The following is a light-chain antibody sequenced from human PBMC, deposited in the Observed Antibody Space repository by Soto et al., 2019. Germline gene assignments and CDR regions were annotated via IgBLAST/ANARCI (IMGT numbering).Light chain of an antibody. Sequence: DIQMTQSPSTLSASIGDRXXITXXASQSIDTSLAWYQQKPGKAPKLLIYKASSLQSGVPSRFSGSGSGTEFTLTISSLQPDDFATYSCQHYNAYSRTFGQGTKVEVK. J-gene: IGKJ1*01. CDR1: QSIDTS. V-gene: IGKV1-5*03. CDR3: QHYNAYSRT. CDR2: KAS.